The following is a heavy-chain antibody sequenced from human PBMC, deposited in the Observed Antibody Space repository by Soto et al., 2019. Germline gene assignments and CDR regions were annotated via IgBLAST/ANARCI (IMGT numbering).Heavy chain of an antibody. CDR2: TYYRSKWIY. V-gene: IGHV6-1*01. Sequence: PSQTLSLTCSISGDTVSNNGATWNWIRQSPSRGLEWIGSTYYRSKWIYDYAISASGRISTNPDTSKNQFSLQLNSVTPEDTAVYYCARDPPGLISGRHXWGQVTVVTVS. D-gene: IGHD1-26*01. CDR1: GDTVSNNGAT. CDR3: ARDPPGLISGRHX. J-gene: IGHJ4*02.